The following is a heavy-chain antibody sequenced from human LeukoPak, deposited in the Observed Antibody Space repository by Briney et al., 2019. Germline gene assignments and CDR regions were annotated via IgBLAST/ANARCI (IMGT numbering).Heavy chain of an antibody. D-gene: IGHD6-13*01. V-gene: IGHV4-39*01. CDR2: IYCSGST. Sequence: SETLSLTCTVSGGSISSSSYYWGWIRQPPGKGLAWIGSIYCSGSTYYNPSLKSRVTISVDTSKNQYSLKLSAGTATDTAVYYCASYIAAAYGMDVRGQGTTVTVSS. CDR3: ASYIAAAYGMDV. CDR1: GGSISSSSYY. J-gene: IGHJ6*02.